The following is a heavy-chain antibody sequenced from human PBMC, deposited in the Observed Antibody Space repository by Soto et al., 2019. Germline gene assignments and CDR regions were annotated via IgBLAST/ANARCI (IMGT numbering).Heavy chain of an antibody. CDR1: GFTFNSYA. D-gene: IGHD4-17*01. Sequence: GGSLRLSCAASGFTFNSYAMSWVRQAPGKGLEWVSAISGSGGSTYYADSVKGRFTISRDNSKNTLYLQMNSLRAEDTAVYYCAKSPTYGDRNMEYFQHWGQGTLVTVSS. CDR2: ISGSGGST. V-gene: IGHV3-23*01. J-gene: IGHJ1*01. CDR3: AKSPTYGDRNMEYFQH.